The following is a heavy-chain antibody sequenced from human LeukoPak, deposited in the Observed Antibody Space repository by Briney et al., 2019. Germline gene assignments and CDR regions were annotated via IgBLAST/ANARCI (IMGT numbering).Heavy chain of an antibody. V-gene: IGHV1-18*01. D-gene: IGHD5-18*01. CDR1: GYTFTSYG. Sequence: ASVKVSCKASGYTFTSYGISWVRQAPGQGLEWMGWISAYNGNTNYAQKLQGRVTMTTDTSTSTAYMEPRGLRSDDTAVYYCARGSGWYGYGYTDFWGQGTLVTVSS. J-gene: IGHJ4*02. CDR3: ARGSGWYGYGYTDF. CDR2: ISAYNGNT.